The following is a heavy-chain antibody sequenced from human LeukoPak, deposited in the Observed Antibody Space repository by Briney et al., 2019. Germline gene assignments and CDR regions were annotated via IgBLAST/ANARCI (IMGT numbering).Heavy chain of an antibody. Sequence: GGCLRLSCAASGFTFVNHAMSWVRQAPGKGLEWVSSISGSGGSTYYADSVKGRFTISRDNSKNTVYLQMNSLQAEDTAVYYCARGHYDILTASYKWTPDYWGQGILVTVSS. J-gene: IGHJ4*02. V-gene: IGHV3-23*01. CDR1: GFTFVNHA. CDR3: ARGHYDILTASYKWTPDY. D-gene: IGHD3-9*01. CDR2: ISGSGGST.